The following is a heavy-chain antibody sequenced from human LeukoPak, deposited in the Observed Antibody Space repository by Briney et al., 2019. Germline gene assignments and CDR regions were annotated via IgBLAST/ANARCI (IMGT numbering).Heavy chain of an antibody. D-gene: IGHD3-3*01. CDR1: GFTFSSYW. CDR3: AREYYDFWSGPCMDV. J-gene: IGHJ6*03. Sequence: GGSLRLSCAASGFTFSSYWMSWVRQAPGKGLEWVANIKQDGSGKYYVDSVKGRFTISRDNAKNSLYLQMNSLRAEDTAVYYCAREYYDFWSGPCMDVWGKGTTVTVSS. V-gene: IGHV3-7*01. CDR2: IKQDGSGK.